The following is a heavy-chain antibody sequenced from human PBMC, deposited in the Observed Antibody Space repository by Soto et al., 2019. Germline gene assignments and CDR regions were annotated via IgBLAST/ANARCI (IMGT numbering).Heavy chain of an antibody. J-gene: IGHJ4*02. V-gene: IGHV3-30-3*01. D-gene: IGHD3-22*01. Sequence: QVQLVESGGGVVQPGRSLTLSCAASGFSVTFYTMHWVRQAPGKGLEWVAVFSHEGNSKHYADSVKGRFTISRDISKNTLDRQMNSLRVSDTEVYYWARDWGPNYDDRDRGDCWSQGTMVTVSS. CDR1: GFSVTFYT. CDR2: FSHEGNSK. CDR3: ARDWGPNYDDRDRGDC.